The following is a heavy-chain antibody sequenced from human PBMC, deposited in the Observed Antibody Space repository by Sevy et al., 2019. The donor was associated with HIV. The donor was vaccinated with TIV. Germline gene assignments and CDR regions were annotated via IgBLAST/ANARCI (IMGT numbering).Heavy chain of an antibody. CDR2: IGTVGDT. J-gene: IGHJ3*02. D-gene: IGHD1-1*01. V-gene: IGHV3-13*01. CDR1: GFTFSSYD. Sequence: GGSLRLSCAASGFTFSSYDMHWVRQASGKGLEWVSAIGTVGDTFYPDSVKGRFTISRENAKNSLYLQMNSLRAGDTAVYYCARGGSDAFDIWGQGTMVT. CDR3: ARGGSDAFDI.